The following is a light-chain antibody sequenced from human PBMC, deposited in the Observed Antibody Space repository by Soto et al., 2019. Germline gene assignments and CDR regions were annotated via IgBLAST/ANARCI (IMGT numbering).Light chain of an antibody. Sequence: DIQMTQSTSSVSASVGDRVTITCRASQGIGSWLAWYQQKPGKAPNLPIFAASSLQSGVPSRFSGSGSGTDFTLTITSLQPEDFATYYCQQANSFPPLTFGGGTKVQIK. V-gene: IGKV1-12*01. CDR2: AAS. CDR1: QGIGSW. CDR3: QQANSFPPLT. J-gene: IGKJ4*01.